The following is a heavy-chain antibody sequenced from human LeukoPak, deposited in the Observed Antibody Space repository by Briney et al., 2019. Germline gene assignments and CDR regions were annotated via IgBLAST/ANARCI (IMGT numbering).Heavy chain of an antibody. J-gene: IGHJ4*02. V-gene: IGHV3-21*01. Sequence: GGSLRLSCAASGFTFSSYSTHWVRQAPGKGLEWVSYISDNSRYIYYADSVKGRFTISRDNAKNSLYLQMNSLGAEDTAVYYCAKDSNTFWTDGWGQGTLVTVSS. D-gene: IGHD3/OR15-3a*01. CDR1: GFTFSSYS. CDR2: ISDNSRYI. CDR3: AKDSNTFWTDG.